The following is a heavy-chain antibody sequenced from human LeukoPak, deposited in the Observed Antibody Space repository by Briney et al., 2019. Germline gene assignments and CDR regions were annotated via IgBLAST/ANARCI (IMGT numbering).Heavy chain of an antibody. J-gene: IGHJ4*02. CDR2: ISGGGGST. CDR1: GFTFSSYA. Sequence: GGSLRLSCAASGFTFSSYAMSWVRQAPGKGLEWVSAISGGGGSTYYADSVKGRFTISRDNSKNTLYLQMNSLRAEDTAVYYCAKDSHYGSGSYYNGGQGTLVTVSS. V-gene: IGHV3-23*01. CDR3: AKDSHYGSGSYYN. D-gene: IGHD3-10*01.